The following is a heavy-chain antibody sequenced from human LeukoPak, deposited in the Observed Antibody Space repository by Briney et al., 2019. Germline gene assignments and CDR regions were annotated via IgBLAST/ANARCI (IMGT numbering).Heavy chain of an antibody. J-gene: IGHJ4*02. CDR1: GYSISSGYY. Sequence: PSETLSLTCTVSGYSISSGYYWGWIRQPPGKGLEWIGSIYHSGSTYYNPSLKSRVTISVDTSKNQFSLKLSSVTAADTAVYYCASGIDIVVVPAATSVDYWGQGTLVTVSP. CDR3: ASGIDIVVVPAATSVDY. V-gene: IGHV4-38-2*02. CDR2: IYHSGST. D-gene: IGHD2-2*01.